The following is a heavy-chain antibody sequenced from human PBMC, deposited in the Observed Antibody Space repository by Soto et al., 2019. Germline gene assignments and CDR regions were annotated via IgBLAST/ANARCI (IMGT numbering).Heavy chain of an antibody. V-gene: IGHV4-59*01. D-gene: IGHD2-8*01. CDR3: ARRYAWNFDY. Sequence: PSETLSLTCTVSGGSISSYYWSWIRQPPGKGLEWIGYIYYSGSTNYNPSLKSRVTISVDTSKNQFSLKLSSVTAADTAVYYCARRYAWNFDYWGHGTLVIVS. CDR1: GGSISSYY. CDR2: IYYSGST. J-gene: IGHJ4*01.